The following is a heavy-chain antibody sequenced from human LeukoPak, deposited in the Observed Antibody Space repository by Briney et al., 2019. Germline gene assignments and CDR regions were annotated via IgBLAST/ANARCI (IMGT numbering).Heavy chain of an antibody. D-gene: IGHD1-7*01. J-gene: IGHJ3*02. Sequence: PSETLSLTCTVSGGSISSSSYYWGWIRQPPGKGLEWIGSIYYSGSTYYNPSLKSRVTISVDTSKNQFSLKLSSVTAADTAVYYYAREKLELNRFDAFDIWGQGTMVTVSS. CDR2: IYYSGST. CDR3: AREKLELNRFDAFDI. V-gene: IGHV4-39*07. CDR1: GGSISSSSYY.